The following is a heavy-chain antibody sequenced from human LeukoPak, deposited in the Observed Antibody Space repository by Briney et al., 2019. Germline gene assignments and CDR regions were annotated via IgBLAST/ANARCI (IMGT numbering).Heavy chain of an antibody. CDR1: GFTFSSYS. V-gene: IGHV3-48*01. CDR2: MRSSDNTI. CDR3: VRDHQWAFDI. J-gene: IGHJ3*02. D-gene: IGHD6-19*01. Sequence: PGGSLRLSCAASGFTFSSYSMNWVRQAPGKGLEWVSYMRSSDNTIHYADSEKGRFTISRDSAKNSLYLQMNSLRAEDTAVYYCVRDHQWAFDIWGQWTMVTVSS.